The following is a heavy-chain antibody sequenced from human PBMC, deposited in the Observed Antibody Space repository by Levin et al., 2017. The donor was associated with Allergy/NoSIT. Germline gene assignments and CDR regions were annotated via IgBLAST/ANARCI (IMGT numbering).Heavy chain of an antibody. D-gene: IGHD4-11*01. CDR3: AKHPGQSNELFDY. V-gene: IGHV3-23*01. J-gene: IGHJ4*02. CDR1: GFSFRSYS. CDR2: ISASGAGT. Sequence: GGSLRLSCAASGFSFRSYSMTWVRQAPGKGLEWVSTISASGAGTYYAASVKGRFTVSRDNSKNTVFLQMNSLRAEDSATYSCAKHPGQSNELFDYWGQGTQVTVSS.